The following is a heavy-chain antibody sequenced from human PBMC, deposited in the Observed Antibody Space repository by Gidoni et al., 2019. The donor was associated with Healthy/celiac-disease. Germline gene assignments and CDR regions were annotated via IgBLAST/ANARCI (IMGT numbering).Heavy chain of an antibody. Sequence: QVQLVQSGAEVKKPGSSVKVSCKASGGTFSSYAISWVRQAPGQGLEWMGGIIPIFGTANYAQTFQGRVTITADESTSTAYMELSSLRSEDTAVYYCARDGRYSGYDSLNLYSLYFDYWGQGTLVTVSS. CDR1: GGTFSSYA. V-gene: IGHV1-69*01. CDR3: ARDGRYSGYDSLNLYSLYFDY. J-gene: IGHJ4*02. CDR2: IIPIFGTA. D-gene: IGHD5-12*01.